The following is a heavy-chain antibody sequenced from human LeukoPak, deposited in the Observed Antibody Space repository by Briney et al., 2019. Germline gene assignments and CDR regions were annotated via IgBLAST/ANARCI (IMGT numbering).Heavy chain of an antibody. V-gene: IGHV4-59*01. Sequence: SETLSLTCTVSGGSINSYYWSCVRQPPGKGLEWIGYIYHSGTTNYNPSLKSRVTISLDTSKNQFSLRVRSVTAADTAVYYCARCFGSGCPNGVFDYWGQGTLVTVSS. CDR1: GGSINSYY. CDR2: IYHSGTT. CDR3: ARCFGSGCPNGVFDY. J-gene: IGHJ4*02. D-gene: IGHD6-19*01.